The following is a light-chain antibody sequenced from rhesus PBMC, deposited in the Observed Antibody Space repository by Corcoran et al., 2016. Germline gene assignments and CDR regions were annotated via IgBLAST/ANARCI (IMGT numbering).Light chain of an antibody. CDR1: QGISSW. Sequence: DIQMTQSPSSLSVFVGDKVTITCRASQGISSWLAWYQQKPGKAPKLLMYKSSSLQSGVPSRFSGSGSGTDFTLTISSLQPEDFATYYCLQYISTPYSFGQGTNREIK. CDR3: LQYISTPYS. CDR2: KSS. V-gene: IGKV1-21*01. J-gene: IGKJ2*01.